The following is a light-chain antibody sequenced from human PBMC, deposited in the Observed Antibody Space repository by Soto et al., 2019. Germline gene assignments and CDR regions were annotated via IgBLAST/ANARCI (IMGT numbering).Light chain of an antibody. CDR1: QRVSNNY. CDR2: GAS. CDR3: QPYCTSPWT. J-gene: IGKJ1*01. Sequence: EIVLTQSPGTLSLSPGERATLSCTASQRVSNNYVAWYQQIPGQPPRVLIKGASTGVLGIPDRFSGSGSGTDFTPTITSPEPVDFAVYYCQPYCTSPWTFGQGPKVELK. V-gene: IGKV3-20*01.